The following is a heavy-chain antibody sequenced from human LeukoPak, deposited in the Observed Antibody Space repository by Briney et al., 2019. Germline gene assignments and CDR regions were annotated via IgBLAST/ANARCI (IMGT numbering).Heavy chain of an antibody. CDR1: GGSISSGSYY. V-gene: IGHV4-39*01. D-gene: IGHD3-10*01. CDR2: IYSSGST. CDR3: ARRGGSGRSFDY. J-gene: IGHJ4*02. Sequence: SETLSLTCTVSGGSISSGSYYWGWIRQPPGKGLEWIGSIYSSGSTYYNPSLKSRVTISVDTSKNQFSLNLSSVPASDTAVYYCARRGGSGRSFDYWGQGILVTVSS.